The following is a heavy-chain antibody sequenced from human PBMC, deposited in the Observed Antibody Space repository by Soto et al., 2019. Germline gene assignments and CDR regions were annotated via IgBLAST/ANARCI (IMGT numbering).Heavy chain of an antibody. Sequence: PGGSLRLSCAASGFTFSSYSMNWVRQAPGKGLEWVSSISSSSSYIYYADSVKGRFTISRDNAKNSLYLQMNSLRAEDTAVYYSARDIREYYDILTGYYRFDYWGQGTLVTVSS. CDR3: ARDIREYYDILTGYYRFDY. J-gene: IGHJ4*02. D-gene: IGHD3-9*01. V-gene: IGHV3-21*01. CDR1: GFTFSSYS. CDR2: ISSSSSYI.